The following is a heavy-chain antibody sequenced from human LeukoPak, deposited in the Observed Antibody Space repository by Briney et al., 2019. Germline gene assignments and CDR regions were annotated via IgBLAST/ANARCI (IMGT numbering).Heavy chain of an antibody. J-gene: IGHJ4*02. CDR2: ISGSGGST. CDR3: ARAPTVLVGYCSSSSCQADY. D-gene: IGHD2-2*01. V-gene: IGHV3-23*01. Sequence: GGSLRLSCAAAGFTFSSYAMSWVRHAPGKGLEWVSAISGSGGSTYYADSVKGRFTISRDNSKNTLYLQMNSLRVEDTAVYYCARAPTVLVGYCSSSSCQADYWGQGTLVTVSS. CDR1: GFTFSSYA.